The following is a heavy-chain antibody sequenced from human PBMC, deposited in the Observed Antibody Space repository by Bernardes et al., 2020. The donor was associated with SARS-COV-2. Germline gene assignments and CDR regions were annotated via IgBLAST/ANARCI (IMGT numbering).Heavy chain of an antibody. V-gene: IGHV2-5*01. CDR2: IYWNDDK. CDR3: AHSDYGGNPIFDY. J-gene: IGHJ4*02. Sequence: SGPTLGKATQTLTLTCPFSGFSLSPSGVGVGWIRQPPGKSLEWLALIYWNDDKRYSPSLKSRLTITKETSKNQVVLKMTNMDPVDTAKYYCAHSDYGGNPIFDYWGKGTLVTVSS. D-gene: IGHD4-17*01. CDR1: GFSLSPSGVG.